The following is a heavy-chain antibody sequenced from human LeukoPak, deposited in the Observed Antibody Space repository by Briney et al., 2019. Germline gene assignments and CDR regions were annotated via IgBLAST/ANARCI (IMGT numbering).Heavy chain of an antibody. V-gene: IGHV3-33*08. Sequence: GTSLRLSCAASGFTFSNYGMHWVRQAPGKGLEWVAVIWFGESDKYYANSVKGRFTISRDNSKNTLYLQMNSLRAEGTAVYYCAREKGDYWGQGTLVTVSS. CDR1: GFTFSNYG. J-gene: IGHJ4*02. CDR3: AREKGDY. CDR2: IWFGESDK.